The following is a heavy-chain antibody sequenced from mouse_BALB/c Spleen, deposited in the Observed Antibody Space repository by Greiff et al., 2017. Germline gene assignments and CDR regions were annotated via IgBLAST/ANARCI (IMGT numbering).Heavy chain of an antibody. CDR1: GFDFSRYW. Sequence: EVKLLESGGGLVQPGGSLKLSCAASGFDFSRYWMSWVRQAPGKGLEWIGEINPDSSTINYTPSLKDKFIISRDNAKNTLYLQMSKVRSEDTALYYCARDYYGTGAYWGQGTLVTVSA. V-gene: IGHV4-1*02. CDR3: ARDYYGTGAY. CDR2: INPDSSTI. D-gene: IGHD1-2*01. J-gene: IGHJ3*01.